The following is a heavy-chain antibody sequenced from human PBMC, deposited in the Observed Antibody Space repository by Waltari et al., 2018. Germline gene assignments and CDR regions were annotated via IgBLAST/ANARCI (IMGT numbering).Heavy chain of an antibody. CDR2: ISYDGSDE. V-gene: IGHV3-30*07. CDR1: GFTFSYHA. J-gene: IGHJ4*02. Sequence: QVQLVESGGGVVHPGRSLRLSSEASGFTFSYHAMHWVRQAPGKGLERVAGISYDGSDEYYADSVRGRFTISRDDSKDTVNLQMNSLRPEDTAVYYCARDGPLQIQSWYSFDYWGQGTLVTVSS. D-gene: IGHD5-18*01. CDR3: ARDGPLQIQSWYSFDY.